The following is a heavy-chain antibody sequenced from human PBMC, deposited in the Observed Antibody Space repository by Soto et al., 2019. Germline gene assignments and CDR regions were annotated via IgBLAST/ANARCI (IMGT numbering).Heavy chain of an antibody. CDR3: AGGGWGSGSYTGGY. D-gene: IGHD3-10*01. Sequence: QVQLQESGPGLVKPSQTLSLTCTVSGGSISSGGYYWSWIRQHPGKGLEWIGYIYYSGSTYYNPSLKSRVPITVDTYKNQSSQQLSSGTAADTAVYYCAGGGWGSGSYTGGYWGQGTLVTVSS. CDR1: GGSISSGGYY. V-gene: IGHV4-31*03. CDR2: IYYSGST. J-gene: IGHJ4*02.